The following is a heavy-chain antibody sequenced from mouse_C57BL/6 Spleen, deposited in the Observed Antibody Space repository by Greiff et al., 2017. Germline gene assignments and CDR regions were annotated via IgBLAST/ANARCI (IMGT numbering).Heavy chain of an antibody. CDR1: GYAFSSSW. J-gene: IGHJ4*01. CDR3: ARTVVARRDAMDY. CDR2: IYPGDGDT. D-gene: IGHD1-1*01. V-gene: IGHV1-82*01. Sequence: QVQLQQSGPELVKPGASVKISCKASGYAFSSSWMNWVKQRPGKGLEWIGRIYPGDGDTNYNGKFTGKATLTADKSSSTAYMQLSSLTSEDSAVYFCARTVVARRDAMDYWGQGTSVTVSS.